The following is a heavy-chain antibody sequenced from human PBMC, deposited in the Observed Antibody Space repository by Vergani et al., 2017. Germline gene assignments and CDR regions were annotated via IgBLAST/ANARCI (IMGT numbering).Heavy chain of an antibody. CDR1: GGSISSSSYY. V-gene: IGHV4-39*07. D-gene: IGHD3-16*02. CDR3: ARDRDDYVWGSYPRLPFDY. Sequence: QLQLQESGPGLVKPSETLSLTCTVSGGSISSSSYYWGWIRQPPGKGLGWIGSIYYSGSTYYNPSLKSRVTISVDTSKNQFSLKLSSVTAADTAVYYCARDRDDYVWGSYPRLPFDYGGQGTLVTVSS. CDR2: IYYSGST. J-gene: IGHJ4*02.